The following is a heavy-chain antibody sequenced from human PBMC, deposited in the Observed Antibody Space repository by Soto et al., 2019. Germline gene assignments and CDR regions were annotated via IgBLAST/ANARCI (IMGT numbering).Heavy chain of an antibody. CDR1: GYTFTSYA. V-gene: IGHV1-3*05. D-gene: IGHD6-19*01. J-gene: IGHJ6*02. CDR3: ARAFRPSSGWYVDYYYYGMDV. CDR2: INAGNGNT. Sequence: QVQLVQSGAEEKKPGASVKVSCKASGYTFTSYAMHWVRQAPEQRLEWMGWINAGNGNTKYSQKFQGRVTITRDTSASTAYMELSSLRSEDTAVYYCARAFRPSSGWYVDYYYYGMDVWGQGTTVTVSS.